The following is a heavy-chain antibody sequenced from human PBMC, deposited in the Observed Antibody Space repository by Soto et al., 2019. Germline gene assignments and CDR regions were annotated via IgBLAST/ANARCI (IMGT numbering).Heavy chain of an antibody. D-gene: IGHD3-10*01. V-gene: IGHV3-23*01. Sequence: EVQLLESGGGLVQPGGSLRLSCAASGFTFSIYGMTWVRQAPGKGLEWVSAVSGSGASTYYADSVKGRFTISRDNSKKTLYLQMNSLIAEDTAIYYCAILGSGSAYWGQGTLVTVSS. CDR3: AILGSGSAY. CDR1: GFTFSIYG. J-gene: IGHJ4*02. CDR2: VSGSGAST.